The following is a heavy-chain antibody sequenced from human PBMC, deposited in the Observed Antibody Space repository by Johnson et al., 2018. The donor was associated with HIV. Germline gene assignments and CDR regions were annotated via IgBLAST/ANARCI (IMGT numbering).Heavy chain of an antibody. CDR1: GFTVSRDY. D-gene: IGHD3-10*01. CDR2: IYSGGNT. Sequence: VQLVESGGGLVQPGGSLRLSCAASGFTVSRDYMAWIRQAPGKGLEWVSIIYSGGNTFYADSVKGRFTLSRDNSKNTLDLQMNSLTIEDTAVFYCAKTRMGGILDAFDLWGQGTMVIVS. V-gene: IGHV3-66*02. J-gene: IGHJ3*01. CDR3: AKTRMGGILDAFDL.